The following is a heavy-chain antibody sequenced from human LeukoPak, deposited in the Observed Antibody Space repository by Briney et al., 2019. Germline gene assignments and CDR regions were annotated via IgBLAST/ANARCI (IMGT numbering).Heavy chain of an antibody. CDR2: ISAYNGNT. Sequence: ASVTVSCKASGYTFTSYGISWVRQAPGQGREWMGWISAYNGNTSYAQKLQGRVTMTTDTSTSTPYMELRSLRSDDTAVYYCARDYMLTMVRGVIRFDPWGQGTLVTVSS. CDR3: ARDYMLTMVRGVIRFDP. J-gene: IGHJ5*02. D-gene: IGHD3-10*01. CDR1: GYTFTSYG. V-gene: IGHV1-18*01.